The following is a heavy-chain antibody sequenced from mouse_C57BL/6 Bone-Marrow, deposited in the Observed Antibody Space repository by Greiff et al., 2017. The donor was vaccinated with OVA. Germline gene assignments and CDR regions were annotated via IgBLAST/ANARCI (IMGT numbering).Heavy chain of an antibody. CDR2: IYPGDGDT. V-gene: IGHV1-82*01. CDR3: ARPPLTGGLAY. D-gene: IGHD4-1*01. Sequence: QVQLQQSGPELVKPGASVKISCKASGYAFSSSWMNWVKQRPGKGLEWIGRIYPGDGDTNYNGKFKGKATLTAAQSSSTAYMQLSRLTSEDSAVFLRARPPLTGGLAYWGQGTLVTVSA. J-gene: IGHJ3*01. CDR1: GYAFSSSW.